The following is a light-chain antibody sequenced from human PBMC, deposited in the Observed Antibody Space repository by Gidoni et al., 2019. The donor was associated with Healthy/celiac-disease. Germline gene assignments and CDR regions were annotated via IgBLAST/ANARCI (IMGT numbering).Light chain of an antibody. CDR3: QQSYSTLMYT. Sequence: DIQMTQSPSSLSASVGDRVTITCRASQSISSYLNWYQQKPGKDPKLLIYAASSLQSGVPSRLSGSGSGTDFALTISSMQPEDFATYYCQQSYSTLMYTFGQGTKLEIK. J-gene: IGKJ2*01. CDR1: QSISSY. CDR2: AAS. V-gene: IGKV1-39*01.